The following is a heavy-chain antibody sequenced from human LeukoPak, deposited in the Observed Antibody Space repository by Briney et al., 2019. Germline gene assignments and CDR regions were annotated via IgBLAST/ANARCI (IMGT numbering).Heavy chain of an antibody. CDR3: ASARSTTYGMDV. Sequence: GASVKVSCKASGYTFTCYYMHWVRQAPGQGLEWMGIINPSGGSTSYAQKFQGRVTMTRDTSTSTVYMELSSLRSEDTAVYYCASARSTTYGMDVWGQGTTVTVSS. CDR2: INPSGGST. V-gene: IGHV1-46*01. D-gene: IGHD2-2*01. J-gene: IGHJ6*02. CDR1: GYTFTCYY.